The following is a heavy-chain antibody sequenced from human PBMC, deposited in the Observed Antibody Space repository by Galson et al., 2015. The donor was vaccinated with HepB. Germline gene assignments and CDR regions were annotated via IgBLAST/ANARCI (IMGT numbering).Heavy chain of an antibody. CDR3: AKGTREDSNNAAFDT. Sequence: SLRLSCAASGFTFSKISMTWVRQPPGKGLERVSVISGSGGRIYYADSGKGRFTISRDNSRNTVFLQMNSLRADDTAVYYCAKGTREDSNNAAFDTWGQGTLVPASS. CDR2: ISGSGGRI. V-gene: IGHV3-23*01. J-gene: IGHJ3*02. CDR1: GFTFSKIS. D-gene: IGHD1/OR15-1a*01.